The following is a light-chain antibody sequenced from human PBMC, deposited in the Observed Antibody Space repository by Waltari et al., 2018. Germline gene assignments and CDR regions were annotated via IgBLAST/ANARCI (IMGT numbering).Light chain of an antibody. J-gene: IGKJ2*01. V-gene: IGKV1-39*01. Sequence: IQMTQSPSSLSASVGDRVTITCRASQSISSSLNWYQQIPGKAPKLLIYVASNLQSGVPSRFSGSGSGTDFSLTISSLQPEDFATYYCQQSYITTYTFGQGTKLEI. CDR1: QSISSS. CDR3: QQSYITTYT. CDR2: VAS.